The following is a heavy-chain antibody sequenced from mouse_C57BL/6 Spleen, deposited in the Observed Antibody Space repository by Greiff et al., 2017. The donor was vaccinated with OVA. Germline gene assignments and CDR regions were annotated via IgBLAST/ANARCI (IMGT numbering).Heavy chain of an antibody. CDR3: ARFAAYYSNLYYFDY. Sequence: QVQLQQSGAELVKPGASVKISCKASGYTFSSYWMNWVKQRPGKGLEWIGQIYPGDGDTNYNGKFKGKATLTADKSSSTAYMQLSSLTSEDSAVYFCARFAAYYSNLYYFDYWGQGTTLTVSS. CDR1: GYTFSSYW. V-gene: IGHV1-80*01. D-gene: IGHD2-5*01. CDR2: IYPGDGDT. J-gene: IGHJ2*01.